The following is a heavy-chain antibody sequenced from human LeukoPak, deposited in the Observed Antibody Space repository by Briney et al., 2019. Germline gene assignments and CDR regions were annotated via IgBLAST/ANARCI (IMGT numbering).Heavy chain of an antibody. CDR2: TRNKARSYTT. Sequence: GGSLRLSCVASGFTFTDHYMDWVRLAPGKGLEWVGRTRNKARSYTTEYAASVKGRFTISRDNLKNSLDLQMNSLKTEDTAVYYCARNYYDGSVYYKDCWGQGTLVTVSS. V-gene: IGHV3-72*01. CDR1: GFTFTDHY. J-gene: IGHJ4*02. D-gene: IGHD3-22*01. CDR3: ARNYYDGSVYYKDC.